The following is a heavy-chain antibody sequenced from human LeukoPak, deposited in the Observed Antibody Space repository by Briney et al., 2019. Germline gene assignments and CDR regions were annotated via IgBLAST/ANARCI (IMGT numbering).Heavy chain of an antibody. D-gene: IGHD4-17*01. V-gene: IGHV4-39*01. CDR2: IYYSGST. CDR1: GGSIRSSSYY. Sequence: SETLSLTCTVSGGSIRSSSYYWDWIRQPPGKGLEWIGSIYYSGSTYYNPSLKSRVTISVDTSKNQFSLKLSSVTAADTAVYYCARIYGDYVYYYYMDVWGKGTTVTVSS. CDR3: ARIYGDYVYYYYMDV. J-gene: IGHJ6*03.